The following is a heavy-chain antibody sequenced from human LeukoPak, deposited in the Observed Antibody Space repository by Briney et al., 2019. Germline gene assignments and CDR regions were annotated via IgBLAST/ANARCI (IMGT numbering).Heavy chain of an antibody. CDR2: INYNGAIT. Sequence: GGSLTLSCATSGFTFVDYGLSWVRRAPGKGLEWLCAINYNGAITDYADSVKGRFTIYRDNAKNSLYLRMDSLRAEDTALNYCARGRLGPSFSVSHFDLWGQGTLVTVSS. CDR3: ARGRLGPSFSVSHFDL. D-gene: IGHD3-3*02. CDR1: GFTFVDYG. J-gene: IGHJ4*02. V-gene: IGHV3-20*04.